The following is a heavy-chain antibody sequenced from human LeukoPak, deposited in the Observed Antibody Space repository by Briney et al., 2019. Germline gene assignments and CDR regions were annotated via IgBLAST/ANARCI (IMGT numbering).Heavy chain of an antibody. Sequence: GGSLRLSCAASGFTFSSYSMNWVRQAPGKGLEWVSSISSSSSYIYYADSVKGRFTISRDNAKNSLYLQMNSLRAEDTAGYYCARVIAAAGTDAFDIWGQGTMVTVSS. CDR2: ISSSSSYI. D-gene: IGHD6-13*01. J-gene: IGHJ3*02. CDR3: ARVIAAAGTDAFDI. CDR1: GFTFSSYS. V-gene: IGHV3-21*01.